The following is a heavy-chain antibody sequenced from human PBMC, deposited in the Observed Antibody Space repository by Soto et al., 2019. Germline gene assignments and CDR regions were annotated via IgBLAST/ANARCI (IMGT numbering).Heavy chain of an antibody. D-gene: IGHD2-2*01. CDR3: NSPSHCGSTSCYAGEI. Sequence: GGSLRLSCVASGFSFSSYDMHWVRQTTGKGLDWVSAIGTAGATYYSGSVKGRFTISRENAKNSFYLQMNSLKTEDTAVYYCNSPSHCGSTSCYAGEIWGQGTTVTVSS. V-gene: IGHV3-13*01. CDR2: IGTAGAT. J-gene: IGHJ6*02. CDR1: GFSFSSYD.